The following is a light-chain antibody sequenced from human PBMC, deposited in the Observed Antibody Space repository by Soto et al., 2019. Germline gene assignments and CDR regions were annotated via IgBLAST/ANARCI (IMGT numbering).Light chain of an antibody. CDR2: STN. CDR1: SGSVSTTYY. CDR3: MLYMGGGLVV. V-gene: IGLV8-61*01. J-gene: IGLJ2*01. Sequence: QTVVTQEPSFSVSPGGTVTLTCGLTSGSVSTTYYPSWYQQTPGQAPRTLIYSTNIRSSGVPDRFSGSILGNKATLTIPGAQADDESDYRCMLYMGGGLVVFGGGTKLTVL.